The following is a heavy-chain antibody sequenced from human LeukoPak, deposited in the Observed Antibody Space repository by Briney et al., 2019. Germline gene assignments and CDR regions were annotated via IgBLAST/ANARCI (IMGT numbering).Heavy chain of an antibody. CDR1: GFTFSSYA. Sequence: PGGSLRLSCAASGFTFSSYAMHWVRQAPGKGLEWVAVISYDGSNKYYADSVKGRFTISRDNSKNTLYLQMNSLRAEDTAVYYCARDGDWNYSTYYFDYWGQGTLVTVSS. V-gene: IGHV3-30-3*01. J-gene: IGHJ4*02. CDR2: ISYDGSNK. CDR3: ARDGDWNYSTYYFDY. D-gene: IGHD1-7*01.